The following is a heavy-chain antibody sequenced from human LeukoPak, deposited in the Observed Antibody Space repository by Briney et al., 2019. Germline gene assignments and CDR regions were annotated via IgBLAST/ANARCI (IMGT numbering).Heavy chain of an antibody. CDR2: IRYDGSDK. CDR1: GFTLSNYG. V-gene: IGHV3-30*02. Sequence: PGGSLRPSCAASGFTLSNYGVHWVRQAPDKGLEWVAFIRYDGSDKYYADSVKGRVTISRDNSKNTLYLQMNSLRVEDTAVYYCAKVGGSFLSNAFDMWGQGTMVTVSS. J-gene: IGHJ3*02. CDR3: AKVGGSFLSNAFDM. D-gene: IGHD1-26*01.